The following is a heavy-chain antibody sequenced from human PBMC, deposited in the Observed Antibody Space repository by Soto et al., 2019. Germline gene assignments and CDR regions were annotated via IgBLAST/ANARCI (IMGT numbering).Heavy chain of an antibody. J-gene: IGHJ6*02. V-gene: IGHV3-21*01. CDR2: ISSSSSYI. CDR3: ARDGGLRDYYYGMDV. CDR1: GFTFSSYS. Sequence: EVQLVESGGGLVKPGGSLRLSCAASGFTFSSYSMNWVRQAPGKGLEWVSSISSSSSYIYYADSVKGRFTISRDNAKNSQYLQMNSLRAEDTAVYYCARDGGLRDYYYGMDVWGQGTTVTVSS. D-gene: IGHD4-17*01.